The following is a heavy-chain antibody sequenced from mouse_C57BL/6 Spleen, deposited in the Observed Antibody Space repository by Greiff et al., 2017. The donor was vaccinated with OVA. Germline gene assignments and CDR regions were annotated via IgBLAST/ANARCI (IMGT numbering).Heavy chain of an antibody. CDR3: ARERDYYGSSYWYFDV. CDR2: ISDGGSYT. CDR1: GFTFSSYA. D-gene: IGHD1-1*01. V-gene: IGHV5-4*01. Sequence: EVHLVESGGGLVKPGGSLKLSCAASGFTFSSYAMSWVRQTPEKRLEWVATISDGGSYTYYPDNVKGRFTISRDNAKNNLYLQMSHLKSEDTAMYYCARERDYYGSSYWYFDVWGTGTTVTVSS. J-gene: IGHJ1*03.